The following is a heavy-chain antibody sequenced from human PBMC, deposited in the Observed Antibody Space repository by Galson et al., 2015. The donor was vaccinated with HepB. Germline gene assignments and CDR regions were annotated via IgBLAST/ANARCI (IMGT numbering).Heavy chain of an antibody. D-gene: IGHD1-1*01. CDR3: ARARYNWNDVSRGYGMDV. V-gene: IGHV3-74*01. CDR1: GFTFSSYW. J-gene: IGHJ6*02. Sequence: SLRLSCAASGFTFSSYWMHWVRQAPGKGLVWVSRINSDGSSTSYADSVKGRFTISRDNAKNTLYLQMNSLRAEDTAVYYCARARYNWNDVSRGYGMDVWGQGTTVTVSS. CDR2: INSDGSST.